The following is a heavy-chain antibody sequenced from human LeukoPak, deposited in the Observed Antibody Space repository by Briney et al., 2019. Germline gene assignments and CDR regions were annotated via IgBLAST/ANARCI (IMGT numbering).Heavy chain of an antibody. D-gene: IGHD3-9*01. CDR1: GFTFSSYA. CDR2: ISYDGSNK. Sequence: GGSLRLSCAASGFTFSSYAMHWVRQAPGKGLEWVAVISYDGSNKYYADSVKGRFTISRDSSKNTLYLQMNSLRAEDTAVYYCARDRDDILLHWGQGTLVTVSS. V-gene: IGHV3-30*04. CDR3: ARDRDDILLH. J-gene: IGHJ4*02.